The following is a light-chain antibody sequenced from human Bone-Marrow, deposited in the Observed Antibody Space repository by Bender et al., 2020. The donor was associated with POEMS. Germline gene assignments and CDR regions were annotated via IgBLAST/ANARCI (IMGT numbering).Light chain of an antibody. J-gene: IGLJ1*01. Sequence: QSALTQPASVSGSPGQSITISCTGTSSDVGNYDLVSWYQQHPGEAPKLVIYEVSKRPSGVSNRFSGSNSGNTASLAISVLQADDEADYYCCSYAGFSTPYVFGSVTKVTVL. CDR3: CSYAGFSTPYV. CDR1: SSDVGNYDL. CDR2: EVS. V-gene: IGLV2-23*02.